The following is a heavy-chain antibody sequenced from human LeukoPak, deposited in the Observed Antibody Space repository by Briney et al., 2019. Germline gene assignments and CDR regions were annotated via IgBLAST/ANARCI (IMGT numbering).Heavy chain of an antibody. CDR3: XXXXGIHRGNMPYYFDY. D-gene: IGHD2-2*01. CDR1: GFTFSSYV. CDR2: LIGSGGST. J-gene: IGHJ4*02. Sequence: GGSLRLSCAASGFTFSSYVMSWVRQAPGKGLEWVSTLIGSGGSTYYAYSVKGRFTISRNNSKNTLYLKMNSLRAEDTAVYYXXXXXGIHRGNMPYYFDYWGQGTLVTVSS. V-gene: IGHV3-23*01.